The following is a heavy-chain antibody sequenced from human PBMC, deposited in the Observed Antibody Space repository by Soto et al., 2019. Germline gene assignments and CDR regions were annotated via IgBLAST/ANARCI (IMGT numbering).Heavy chain of an antibody. V-gene: IGHV1-18*01. CDR1: GYTFTSYG. CDR2: ISAYNGNT. Sequence: ASVKVSCKASGYTFTSYGISWVRQAPGQGLEWMGWISAYNGNTNYAQELQGRLTMTTDTPTSTAYMELRSLRSDDTAVYYCARDSEDIVIVPAALWSYDAFDIWGQGTMVTVSS. D-gene: IGHD2-2*01. CDR3: ARDSEDIVIVPAALWSYDAFDI. J-gene: IGHJ3*02.